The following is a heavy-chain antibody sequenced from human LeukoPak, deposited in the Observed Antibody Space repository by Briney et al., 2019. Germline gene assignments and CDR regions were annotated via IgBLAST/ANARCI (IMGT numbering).Heavy chain of an antibody. CDR2: INTDGSST. D-gene: IGHD2-21*02. CDR1: GFEFISYG. V-gene: IGHV3-74*01. CDR3: TRELPREVTLDY. Sequence: GGSLRLSCAASGFEFISYGMQWVRQAPGKGLVWVSRINTDGSSTSYADSVKGRSTVSRDNAKNTLFLQVNSLRAEGTAVYFCTRELPREVTLDYWGQGTPVTVSS. J-gene: IGHJ4*01.